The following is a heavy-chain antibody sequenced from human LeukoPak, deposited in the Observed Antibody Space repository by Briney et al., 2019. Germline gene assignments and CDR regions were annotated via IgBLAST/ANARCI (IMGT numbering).Heavy chain of an antibody. CDR3: ARDLGEMATIFDY. J-gene: IGHJ4*02. D-gene: IGHD5-24*01. V-gene: IGHV3-7*01. CDR1: GFTFSSYW. CDR2: IKQDGSEK. Sequence: GGSLRLSCAASGFTFSSYWMNWVRQAPGKGLEWVANIKQDGSEKYYVDSVKGRFTISRDNAKNSLYLQMNSLRAEDTALYYCARDLGEMATIFDYWGQGTLVTVSS.